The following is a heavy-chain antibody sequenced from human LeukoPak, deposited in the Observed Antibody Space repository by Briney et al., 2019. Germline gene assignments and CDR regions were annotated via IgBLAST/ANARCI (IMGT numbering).Heavy chain of an antibody. J-gene: IGHJ4*02. CDR3: ARDLYSNSPDY. D-gene: IGHD4-11*01. V-gene: IGHV1-69*04. CDR2: ITPILGIA. Sequence: SVKVSCKASGGTFSSYAISWVRQAPGQGLEWMGRITPILGIANHAQKFQGRVTITADKSTSTAYMELRSLRSDDTAVYYCARDLYSNSPDYWGQGTLVTVSS. CDR1: GGTFSSYA.